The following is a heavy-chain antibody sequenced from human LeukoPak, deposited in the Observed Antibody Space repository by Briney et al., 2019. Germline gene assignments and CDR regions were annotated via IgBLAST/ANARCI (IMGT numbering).Heavy chain of an antibody. V-gene: IGHV4-59*01. CDR1: GGSINSYF. CDR3: ARLQMATISGSWRHFDY. CDR2: IYYSGST. D-gene: IGHD5-24*01. Sequence: SETLSLTCTVSGGSINSYFWSWIRQPQGKGREWIGYIYYSGSTNYNLSLKSRVTISVDTSKNQFSLKLSSVTAADTAVYYCARLQMATISGSWRHFDYWGQGTLVTVSS. J-gene: IGHJ4*02.